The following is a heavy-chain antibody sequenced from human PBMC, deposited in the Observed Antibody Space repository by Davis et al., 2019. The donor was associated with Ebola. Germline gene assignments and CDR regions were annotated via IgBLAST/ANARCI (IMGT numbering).Heavy chain of an antibody. V-gene: IGHV4-4*02. Sequence: SETLSLTCAVSGGSISSSNWWSWVRQPPGKGLEWIGEIYHSGSTNYNPSLKSRVTISVDKSKNQLSLKLSSVTAADTAVYYCARVTTYYYDSSGYYYYYGMDVWGQGTTVTVSS. CDR1: GGSISSSNW. J-gene: IGHJ6*02. CDR2: IYHSGST. CDR3: ARVTTYYYDSSGYYYYYGMDV. D-gene: IGHD3-22*01.